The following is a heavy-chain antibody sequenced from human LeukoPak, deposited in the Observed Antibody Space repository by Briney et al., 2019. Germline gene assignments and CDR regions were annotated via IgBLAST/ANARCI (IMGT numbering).Heavy chain of an antibody. J-gene: IGHJ4*02. CDR2: VSISSGTI. CDR3: ARAMSTFGGVRNYFDS. CDR1: GFTFSGHN. D-gene: IGHD3-16*01. V-gene: IGHV3-48*04. Sequence: GGSLRLSCAASGFTFSGHNMNWVRQAPGKGLEWISFVSISSGTIYYADSVKGRFRISRDNAKSSLDLEMNSLRAEDTAVYYCARAMSTFGGVRNYFDSWGQGTLVTVSS.